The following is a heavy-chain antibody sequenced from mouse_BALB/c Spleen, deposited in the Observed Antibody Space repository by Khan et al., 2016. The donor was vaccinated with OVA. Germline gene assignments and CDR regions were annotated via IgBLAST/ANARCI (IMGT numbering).Heavy chain of an antibody. V-gene: IGHV3-6*02. J-gene: IGHJ3*01. CDR2: IRYDGDS. CDR1: GYSITSGYF. D-gene: IGHD3-1*01. CDR3: ARGGSSGPAWFTY. Sequence: EVQLQESGPGLVKPSQSLSLTCSVTGYSITSGYFWNWIRQFPGNILEWMGYIRYDGDSNYNPSLKNRISITRDTSQNRFFLKLNSVTPEDTATYYCARGGSSGPAWFTYWGQGTLVTVSA.